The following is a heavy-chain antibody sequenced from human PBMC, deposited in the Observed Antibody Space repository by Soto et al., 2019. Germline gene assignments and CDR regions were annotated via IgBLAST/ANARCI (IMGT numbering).Heavy chain of an antibody. CDR1: DFSLTHHA. CDR3: PKRLPTWVQTALAI. CDR2: LSHYGGYI. J-gene: IGHJ3*02. Sequence: GGPLRLPCLAPDFSLTHHALPWVRLPPGQRLQWVPALSHYGGYIYYRDSVRGRFTISRDNSKNTLYLQMHSLKAEDTAVYFWPKRLPTWVQTALAIWDQG. V-gene: IGHV3-23*01. D-gene: IGHD2-21*01.